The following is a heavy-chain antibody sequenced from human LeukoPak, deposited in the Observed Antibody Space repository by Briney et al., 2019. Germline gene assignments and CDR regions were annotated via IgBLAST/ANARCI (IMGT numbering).Heavy chain of an antibody. CDR1: GYTFTSYD. CDR3: ARSGVHDYGDYIRIWGNWFDP. J-gene: IGHJ5*02. Sequence: GASVKVSCKASGYTFTSYDINWVRQAPGQGLEWMGWINPNNGGTNYAQKFQGRVTMTRDTSISTAYMELSRLRSDDTAVYYCARSGVHDYGDYIRIWGNWFDPWGQGTLVTVSS. D-gene: IGHD4-17*01. CDR2: INPNNGGT. V-gene: IGHV1-2*02.